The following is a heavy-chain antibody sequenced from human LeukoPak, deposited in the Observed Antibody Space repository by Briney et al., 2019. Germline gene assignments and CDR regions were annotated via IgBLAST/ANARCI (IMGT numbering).Heavy chain of an antibody. CDR1: GFTFSSYG. Sequence: GGSLRFSCAASGFTFSSYGMHWVRQAPGKGLEWVAAIWYDGSNKYYADSVKGRFTISRDNSKNTLYLQMNSLRAEDTAVYYCAGDSFFGHYSSSYYYYYMDVWGKGTTVTVSS. V-gene: IGHV3-33*01. J-gene: IGHJ6*03. D-gene: IGHD6-6*01. CDR3: AGDSFFGHYSSSYYYYYMDV. CDR2: IWYDGSNK.